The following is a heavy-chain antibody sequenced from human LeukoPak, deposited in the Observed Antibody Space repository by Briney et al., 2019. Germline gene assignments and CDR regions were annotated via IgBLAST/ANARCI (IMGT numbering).Heavy chain of an antibody. Sequence: PSETLSLTCTVSGGSIGSHYWSWIRQPPGEGLEWIGYIYYSGTTSYNPSLKSRVTISVDTSKNQLSLKLSSVTAADTAVYYCARDYYDSRGEAFDIWGLGTMVTVSS. CDR1: GGSIGSHY. D-gene: IGHD3-22*01. CDR3: ARDYYDSRGEAFDI. V-gene: IGHV4-59*11. J-gene: IGHJ3*02. CDR2: IYYSGTT.